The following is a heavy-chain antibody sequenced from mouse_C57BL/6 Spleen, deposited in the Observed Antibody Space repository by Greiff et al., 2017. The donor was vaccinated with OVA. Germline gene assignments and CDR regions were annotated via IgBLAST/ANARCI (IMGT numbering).Heavy chain of an antibody. Sequence: EVKLVESGGGLVQPGGSLKLSCAASGFTFSDYYMYWVRQTPEKRLEWVAYISNGGGSTYYPDTVKGRFTISRDNAKNTLYLQMSRLKSEDTAMYYCARHRKGDYFDYWGQGTTLTVSS. V-gene: IGHV5-12*01. J-gene: IGHJ2*01. CDR2: ISNGGGST. CDR3: ARHRKGDYFDY. D-gene: IGHD1-3*01. CDR1: GFTFSDYY.